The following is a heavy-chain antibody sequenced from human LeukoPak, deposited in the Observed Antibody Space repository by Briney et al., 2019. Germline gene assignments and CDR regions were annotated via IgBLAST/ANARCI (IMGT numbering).Heavy chain of an antibody. D-gene: IGHD6-19*01. CDR2: ISGSGGST. CDR3: AKSPDVAGTGRFDY. Sequence: GGSLRLSCTASGLPFSLAWLSWVRQAPGKGLEWVSTISGSGGSTYYADSAKGRFTISRDNSKNTLYLQMNSLRAEDTAIYYCAKSPDVAGTGRFDYWGQGTLVTVSS. CDR1: GLPFSLAW. J-gene: IGHJ4*02. V-gene: IGHV3-23*01.